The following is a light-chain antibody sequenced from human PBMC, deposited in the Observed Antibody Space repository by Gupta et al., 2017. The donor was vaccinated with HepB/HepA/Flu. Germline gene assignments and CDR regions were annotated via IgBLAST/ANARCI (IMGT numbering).Light chain of an antibody. CDR2: SDD. CDR3: ATWDDSLNGVV. CDR1: FSNIRSNP. J-gene: IGLJ2*01. V-gene: IGLV1-44*01. Sequence: QSVLSQPSSASGTPGQRVTNSCSGSFSNIRSNPVSWYQQVPGTAPKLLIYSDDKRPSGVPDRFSGSKSGTSASLAISGLQSEDESDYYCATWDDSLNGVVFGGGTKLSVL.